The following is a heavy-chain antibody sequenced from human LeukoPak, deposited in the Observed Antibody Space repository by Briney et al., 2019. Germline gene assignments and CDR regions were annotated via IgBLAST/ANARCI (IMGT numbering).Heavy chain of an antibody. CDR3: ARGRLWGSSQWGTYYFDF. Sequence: ASVKASCKASGDTLTDYDLNWVRQAPGQGLEWMGWVNPHSGNIGFAQKFQDRVTISRDTCTKTVYMELSSLRSEDTAVYYCARGRLWGSSQWGTYYFDFWGQGTLLIVSS. D-gene: IGHD3-16*01. CDR2: VNPHSGNI. J-gene: IGHJ4*02. V-gene: IGHV1-8*03. CDR1: GDTLTDYD.